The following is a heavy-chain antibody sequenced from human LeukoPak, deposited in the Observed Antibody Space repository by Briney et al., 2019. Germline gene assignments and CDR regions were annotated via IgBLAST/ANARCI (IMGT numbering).Heavy chain of an antibody. CDR2: IYYSGST. J-gene: IGHJ4*02. Sequence: PSETLSLTCTVSGGSISSSSYYWGWIRQPPGKGLEWIGSIYYSGSTYYNPSLKSRVTISVDTSKNQFSLKLSSVTAADTAVYYCARAGTVTTFLVYWGRGTLVTVSS. D-gene: IGHD4-17*01. CDR3: ARAGTVTTFLVY. V-gene: IGHV4-39*07. CDR1: GGSISSSSYY.